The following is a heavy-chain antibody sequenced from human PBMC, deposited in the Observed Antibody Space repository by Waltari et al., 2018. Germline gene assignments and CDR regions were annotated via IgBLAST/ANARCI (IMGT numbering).Heavy chain of an antibody. Sequence: QLQLQESGPGLVKPSATLSLTCTFSGGSIRGGNQFWALIRQPPGEGLEWIGSISGSGSTRYNPSRRSRVTISVDTSKKDQFSLRLSSVTAADTAVYFCARHADRGPSICGFDSWGQGTLVTVSS. J-gene: IGHJ5*01. CDR2: ISGSGST. CDR1: GGSIRGGNQF. V-gene: IGHV4-39*01. D-gene: IGHD3-16*02. CDR3: ARHADRGPSICGFDS.